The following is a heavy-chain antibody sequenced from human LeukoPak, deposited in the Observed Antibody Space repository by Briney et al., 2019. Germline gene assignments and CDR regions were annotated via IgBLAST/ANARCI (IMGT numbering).Heavy chain of an antibody. CDR1: GFTFSSYS. J-gene: IGHJ6*02. D-gene: IGHD6-13*01. V-gene: IGHV3-21*01. Sequence: GGSLRLSCAASGFTFSSYSMNWVRQAPGKGLEWVSSISSSSSYIYYADSVKGRFTISRDNAKNSLYLQMNSLRAEDTAVYYCARDHIAAAATSGMDVWGQGTTVTVSS. CDR2: ISSSSSYI. CDR3: ARDHIAAAATSGMDV.